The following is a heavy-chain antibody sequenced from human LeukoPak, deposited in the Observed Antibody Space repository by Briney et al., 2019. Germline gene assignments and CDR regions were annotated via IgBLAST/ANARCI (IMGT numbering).Heavy chain of an antibody. CDR2: INWNGGST. CDR3: ARSRHSYDSSGFPHY. D-gene: IGHD3-22*01. V-gene: IGHV3-20*04. J-gene: IGHJ4*02. CDR1: GFTFDDYS. Sequence: GGSLRLSCAASGFTFDDYSMTWVRHAPGKGLEWVSGINWNGGSTGYADSVKGRFTISRDNAKNSLYLQMDSLRAEDTALYYCARSRHSYDSSGFPHYWGQGALVTVSS.